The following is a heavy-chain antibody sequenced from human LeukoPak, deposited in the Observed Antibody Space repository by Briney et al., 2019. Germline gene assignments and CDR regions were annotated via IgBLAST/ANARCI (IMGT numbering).Heavy chain of an antibody. D-gene: IGHD2-2*01. V-gene: IGHV3-64*01. CDR2: IDGNGGST. J-gene: IGHJ4*02. CDR3: ARGGGYCSRTGCYGIDY. CDR1: GFTFSSYV. Sequence: GGSLRLSCAASGFTFSSYVMHWVRQAPGKGLEYVSTIDGNGGSTYYANSVKGRFSISRDNSKNTLNLQMDSLRAEDTAVYYCARGGGYCSRTGCYGIDYWGQGTLVTVSS.